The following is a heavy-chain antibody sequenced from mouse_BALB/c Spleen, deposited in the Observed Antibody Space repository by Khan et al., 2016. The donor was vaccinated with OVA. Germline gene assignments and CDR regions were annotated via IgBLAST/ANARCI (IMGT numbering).Heavy chain of an antibody. D-gene: IGHD2-3*01. J-gene: IGHJ3*01. Sequence: QIQLVQSGPELKKPGETVKISCRASGYTFTNYGMNWVKQAPGQGLKWMGWINTYIGEPTYADDFKGRFAFSFETSASTAYLQINNLKTEDTATYFCARSNGYYWFAYWGQGTLGTVSA. CDR2: INTYIGEP. CDR3: ARSNGYYWFAY. V-gene: IGHV9-3-1*01. CDR1: GYTFTNYG.